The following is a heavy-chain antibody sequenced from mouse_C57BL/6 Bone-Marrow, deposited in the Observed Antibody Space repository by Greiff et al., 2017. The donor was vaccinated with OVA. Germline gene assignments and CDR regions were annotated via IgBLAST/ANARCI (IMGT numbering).Heavy chain of an antibody. V-gene: IGHV1-64*01. CDR2: IHPKSGST. CDR3: ARYYYGSSSYWYFDV. J-gene: IGHJ1*03. Sequence: VQLQQPGAELVKPGASVKLSCKASGYTFTSYWMHWVKQRPGQGLEWIGMIHPKSGSTNYNEKFKSKATLTVDKSSSTAYMQLSSLTSEDSAVYYCARYYYGSSSYWYFDVWGTGTTVTVSS. D-gene: IGHD1-1*01. CDR1: GYTFTSYW.